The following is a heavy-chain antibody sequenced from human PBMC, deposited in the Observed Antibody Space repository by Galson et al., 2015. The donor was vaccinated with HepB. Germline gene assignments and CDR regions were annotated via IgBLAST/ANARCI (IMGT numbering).Heavy chain of an antibody. D-gene: IGHD1-26*01. V-gene: IGHV3-7*03. CDR3: ARHPDGADGFAEYFQH. Sequence: SLRLSCAASGFTFSSYWMSWVRQAPGKGLEWVANIKQDGSEKYYVDSVKGRFTISRDNAKNSLYLQMNSLRAEDTAVYYCARHPDGADGFAEYFQHWGQGTLVTVSS. J-gene: IGHJ1*01. CDR2: IKQDGSEK. CDR1: GFTFSSYW.